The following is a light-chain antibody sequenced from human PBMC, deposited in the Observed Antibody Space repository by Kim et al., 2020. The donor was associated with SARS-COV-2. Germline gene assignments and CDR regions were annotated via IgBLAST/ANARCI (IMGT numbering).Light chain of an antibody. CDR1: ALPNQY. J-gene: IGLJ3*02. V-gene: IGLV3-25*03. Sequence: PVQTARITCSGDALPNQYAYWFQQKPGQAPVLVIYEDTERPSGIPERFSGSTSGTTVTLTISGVQAEDEADYYCQSSDSSDTFWVFGGGTQLTVL. CDR3: QSSDSSDTFWV. CDR2: EDT.